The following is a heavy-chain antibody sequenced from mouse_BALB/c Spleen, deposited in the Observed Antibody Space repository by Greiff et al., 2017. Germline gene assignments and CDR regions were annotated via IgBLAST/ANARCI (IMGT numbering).Heavy chain of an antibody. CDR3: ARGHYGSSYTSYTYAMDY. D-gene: IGHD1-1*01. J-gene: IGHJ4*01. V-gene: IGHV1-9*01. CDR1: GYTFSSYW. Sequence: VKLQESGAELMKPGASVKISCKATGYTFSSYWIEWVKQRPGHGLEWIGEILPGSGSTNYNEKFKGKATFTADTSSNTAYMQLSSLTSEDSAVYYCARGHYGSSYTSYTYAMDYWGQGTSVTVSS. CDR2: ILPGSGST.